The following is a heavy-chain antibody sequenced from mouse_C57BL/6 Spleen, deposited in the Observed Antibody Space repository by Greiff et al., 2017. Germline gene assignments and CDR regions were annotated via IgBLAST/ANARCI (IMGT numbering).Heavy chain of an antibody. Sequence: VQLQQSGPVLVKPGASVKMSCKASGYTFTDYYMNWVKQSHGKSLEWIGVMNPYNGGTSYNQKFKGKATLTVDKSSSTAYMELNSLTSEDSAVYYGAVSPNWPEDAMGDWGQGTAVTVSS. CDR3: AVSPNWPEDAMGD. V-gene: IGHV1-19*01. CDR2: MNPYNGGT. CDR1: GYTFTDYY. D-gene: IGHD4-1*01. J-gene: IGHJ4*01.